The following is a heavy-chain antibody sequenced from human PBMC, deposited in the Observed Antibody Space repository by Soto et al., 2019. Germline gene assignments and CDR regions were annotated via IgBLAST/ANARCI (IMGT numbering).Heavy chain of an antibody. D-gene: IGHD3-3*01. CDR3: ARGAGIFGVVAFDS. CDR1: GDTIDSFT. Sequence: QVQLVQSGAEVRNPGSSVKVSCKASGDTIDSFTITWARQAPGQGLEWMGGIIPVLGSVFYAQKFQGRVTITADDSTSTAYMELTSLRSEDTAVFYCARGAGIFGVVAFDSWGQGTLVTVSS. J-gene: IGHJ4*02. CDR2: IIPVLGSV. V-gene: IGHV1-69*01.